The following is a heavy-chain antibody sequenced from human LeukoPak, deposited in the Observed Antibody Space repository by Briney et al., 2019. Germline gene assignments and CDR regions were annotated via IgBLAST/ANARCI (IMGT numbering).Heavy chain of an antibody. CDR3: ARNGIYQLHWVWFDP. V-gene: IGHV3-30-3*01. CDR2: ISYDGSNK. J-gene: IGHJ5*02. CDR1: GFTFSTYA. D-gene: IGHD2-2*01. Sequence: GGSLRLSCAASGFTFSTYAVNWVRQAPGKGLEWVAVISYDGSNKYYADSVKGRFTISRDNSKNTLYLQMNSLRAEDTAVYYCARNGIYQLHWVWFDPWGQGTLVTVSS.